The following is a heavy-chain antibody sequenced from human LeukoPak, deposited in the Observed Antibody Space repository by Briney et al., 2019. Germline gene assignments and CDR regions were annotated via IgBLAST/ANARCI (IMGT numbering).Heavy chain of an antibody. CDR2: INPNSGGT. CDR1: GYTFTGYY. J-gene: IGHJ6*02. D-gene: IGHD3-3*01. Sequence: GASVKVSCKASGYTFTGYYMHWVRQAPGQGLEWMGWINPNSGGTNYAQKFQGRVTMTRDTSISTAYMELSRLRSDDTAVYYCARGYDFWSPYYYGMDVWGQGTTVTVSS. CDR3: ARGYDFWSPYYYGMDV. V-gene: IGHV1-2*02.